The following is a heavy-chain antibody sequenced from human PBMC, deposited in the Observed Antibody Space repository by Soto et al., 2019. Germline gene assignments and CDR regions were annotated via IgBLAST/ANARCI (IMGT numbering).Heavy chain of an antibody. J-gene: IGHJ4*02. Sequence: QVQLVESGGGVVQPGRSLRLSCAASGFTFSSYGMHWVRQAPGKGLEWVAVISYDGSNKYYADSVKGRFTISRDNSKNTLYLQMNSVRAEDTAVYYCAKDGQRIAVAGTFDFWGQGTLVTVSS. V-gene: IGHV3-30*18. CDR3: AKDGQRIAVAGTFDF. CDR1: GFTFSSYG. D-gene: IGHD6-19*01. CDR2: ISYDGSNK.